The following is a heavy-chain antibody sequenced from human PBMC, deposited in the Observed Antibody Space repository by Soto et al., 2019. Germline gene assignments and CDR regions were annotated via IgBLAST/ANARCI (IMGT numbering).Heavy chain of an antibody. D-gene: IGHD5-12*01. J-gene: IGHJ3*02. CDR1: GFTFRSYT. CDR2: IRGFSPYT. V-gene: IGHV3-21*04. Sequence: SLRLSCVASGFTFRSYTMNWVRQAPGKGLEWVSAIRGFSPYTFYADSVKGRFTISRDNAKNTLYLQMNSLRAEDTAVYYCAKDFGSGYDRRSRDAFDIWGQGTMVTVS. CDR3: AKDFGSGYDRRSRDAFDI.